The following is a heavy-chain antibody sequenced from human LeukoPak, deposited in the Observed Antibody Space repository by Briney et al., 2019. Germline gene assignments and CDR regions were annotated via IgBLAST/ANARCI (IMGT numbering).Heavy chain of an antibody. CDR3: ASVQGVDYGDYEVFDY. D-gene: IGHD4-17*01. V-gene: IGHV3-30-3*01. Sequence: GGSLRLSCAASGFTFSSYAMHWVRQAPGKGLEWVAVISYDGSNKYYADSVKGRFTISRDNFKNTLYLQMNSLRAEDTAVYYCASVQGVDYGDYEVFDYWGQGTLVTVSS. J-gene: IGHJ4*02. CDR1: GFTFSSYA. CDR2: ISYDGSNK.